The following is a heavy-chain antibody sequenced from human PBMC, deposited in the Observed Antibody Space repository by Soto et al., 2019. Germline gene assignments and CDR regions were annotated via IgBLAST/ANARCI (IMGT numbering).Heavy chain of an antibody. J-gene: IGHJ3*02. V-gene: IGHV1-3*01. CDR3: ARPEQWLVRGAFDI. CDR2: INAGNGNT. Sequence: GASVKVSCKASGYTFTSYAMHWVRQAPGQRLEWMGWINAGNGNTKYSQKFQGRVTITRDTSASTAYMELSSLRSEGTAVYYCARPEQWLVRGAFDISGQGTMVTVSS. D-gene: IGHD6-19*01. CDR1: GYTFTSYA.